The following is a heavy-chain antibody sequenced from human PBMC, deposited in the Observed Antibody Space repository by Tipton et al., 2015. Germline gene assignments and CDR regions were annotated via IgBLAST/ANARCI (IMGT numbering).Heavy chain of an antibody. CDR2: IIPIFGPA. D-gene: IGHD5-18*01. Sequence: QSGPEVKKPGSSVKVSCKAVGGSFSPYAISWVRQAPGQGLEWMGGIIPIFGPANHAQKFQGRVTITADESTKTVYMELSSLRSEDTAVYYCASGYSYGLGWGMDVWGQGTTVTVSS. V-gene: IGHV1-69*01. J-gene: IGHJ6*02. CDR3: ASGYSYGLGWGMDV. CDR1: GGSFSPYA.